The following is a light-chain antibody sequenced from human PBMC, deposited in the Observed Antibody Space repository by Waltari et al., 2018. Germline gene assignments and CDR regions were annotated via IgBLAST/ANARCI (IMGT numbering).Light chain of an antibody. CDR3: QSYDSSLSSYV. Sequence: QSVLTQAPSVSGAPGQRVPISCPGSSSNLGAGYDVPWYQQLPGTAPKLLIYGNNNRPSGVPDRFSGSKSGTSASLAITGLQAEDEADYYCQSYDSSLSSYVFGTGTKVTVL. V-gene: IGLV1-40*01. CDR1: SSNLGAGYD. J-gene: IGLJ1*01. CDR2: GNN.